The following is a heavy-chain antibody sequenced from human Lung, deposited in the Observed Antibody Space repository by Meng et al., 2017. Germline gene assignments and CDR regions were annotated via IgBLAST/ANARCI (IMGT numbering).Heavy chain of an antibody. Sequence: VRLQQLGAVLLTPSATHPLTCVVSGGSLSDYYLSWIRQPPGKGLEWIGEINHSGSTNYNPSLESRATISVDTSQNNLSLKLSSVTAADSAVYYCARGPTTMAHDFDYWGQGTLVTVSS. CDR2: INHSGST. J-gene: IGHJ4*02. CDR3: ARGPTTMAHDFDY. V-gene: IGHV4-34*01. CDR1: GGSLSDYY. D-gene: IGHD4-11*01.